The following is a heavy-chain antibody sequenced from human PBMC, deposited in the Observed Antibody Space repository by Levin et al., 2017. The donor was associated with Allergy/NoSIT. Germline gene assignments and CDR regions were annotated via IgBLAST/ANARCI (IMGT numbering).Heavy chain of an antibody. V-gene: IGHV1-69*04. Sequence: SVKVSCKASGGTFSSYTISWVRQAPGQGLEWMGRIIPILGIANYAQKFQGRVTITADKSTSTAYMELSSLRSEDTAVYYCARDTLILTGYLSPEGDYYYMDVWGKGTTVTVSS. D-gene: IGHD3-9*01. CDR3: ARDTLILTGYLSPEGDYYYMDV. CDR1: GGTFSSYT. J-gene: IGHJ6*03. CDR2: IIPILGIA.